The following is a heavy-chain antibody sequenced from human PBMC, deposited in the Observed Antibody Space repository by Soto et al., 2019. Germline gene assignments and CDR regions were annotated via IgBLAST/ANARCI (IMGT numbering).Heavy chain of an antibody. CDR1: GGTFSSYA. V-gene: IGHV1-69*12. D-gene: IGHD7-27*01. CDR3: AAHFHWGPSNYYYGMDV. Sequence: QVQLVQSGAEVKKPGSSAKVSCKASGGTFSSYAISWVRQAPGQGLEWMGGIIPIFGTADYAQKFQGRVTITADESTSPAYMELTGLRSEDTAVYYCAAHFHWGPSNYYYGMDVWGQGTTVTVSS. J-gene: IGHJ6*02. CDR2: IIPIFGTA.